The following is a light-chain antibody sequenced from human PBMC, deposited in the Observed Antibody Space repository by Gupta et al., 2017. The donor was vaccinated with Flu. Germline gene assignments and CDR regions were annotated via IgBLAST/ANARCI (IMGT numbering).Light chain of an antibody. J-gene: IGKJ4*01. Sequence: PATLSSSPGERATLSCRASRMFGNYLAWYQQKPGQAPRLLIYETVHRATGIPARFSGSGSGADFTPTSSSLEPEDFATYYCQQRSNWLLSFGGGTKVEI. CDR1: RMFGNY. CDR2: ETV. V-gene: IGKV3-11*01. CDR3: QQRSNWLLS.